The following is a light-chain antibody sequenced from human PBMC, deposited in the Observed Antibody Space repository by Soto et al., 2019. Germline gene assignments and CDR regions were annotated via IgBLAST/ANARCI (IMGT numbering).Light chain of an antibody. J-gene: IGLJ2*01. Sequence: QSVLTQPPSVSAAPGQKVTISCSGSSSNIENNYVSWYQQLPGTAPKLLIYDTHKRPSRIPDRFSGSRSDTSATLGITGLQTGDEADYYCGTWDSSLSSVVFGGGTKVTVL. CDR1: SSNIENNY. CDR3: GTWDSSLSSVV. V-gene: IGLV1-51*01. CDR2: DTH.